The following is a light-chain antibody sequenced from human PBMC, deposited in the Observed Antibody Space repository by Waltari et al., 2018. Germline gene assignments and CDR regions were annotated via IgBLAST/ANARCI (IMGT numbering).Light chain of an antibody. CDR2: EAS. V-gene: IGKV3-20*01. J-gene: IGKJ1*01. CDR3: QNYERLPAT. CDR1: QSISRY. Sequence: EIVLTQSPGTLSLSPGERATLPCRASQSISRYLVWYQQKPGRAPRLLIYEASRRATGIPDRFSGSGSGTDFSLTISRLEPEDFAVYYCQNYERLPATFGQGTKVEIK.